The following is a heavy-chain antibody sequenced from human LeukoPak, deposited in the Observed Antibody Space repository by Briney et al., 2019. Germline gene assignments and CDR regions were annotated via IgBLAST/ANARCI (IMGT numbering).Heavy chain of an antibody. J-gene: IGHJ4*02. CDR2: IYYSGST. CDR3: ARQETTRGGYFDY. CDR1: GGSISSSSYY. D-gene: IGHD4-17*01. Sequence: SETLSLTCTVSGGSISSSSYYWGWIRQPPGKGLEWIGTIYYSGSTYYNPSLKSRVTISVDTSKNQFSLKLSSVTAADTAVYYCARQETTRGGYFDYWGQGTLVTVSS. V-gene: IGHV4-39*01.